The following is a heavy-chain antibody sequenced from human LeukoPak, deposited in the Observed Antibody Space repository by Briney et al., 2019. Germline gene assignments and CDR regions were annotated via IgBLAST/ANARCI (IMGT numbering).Heavy chain of an antibody. CDR1: GGSFSGYY. V-gene: IGHV4-34*01. D-gene: IGHD6-6*01. J-gene: IGHJ4*02. Sequence: SETLSLTCAVYGGSFSGYYWSWIRQPPGKGLEWIGEINHSGSTNYNPSLKSRVTISVGTSKNQFSLKLSSVTAADTAVYYCARGSGQIAARPSYFDYWGQGTLVTVSS. CDR3: ARGSGQIAARPSYFDY. CDR2: INHSGST.